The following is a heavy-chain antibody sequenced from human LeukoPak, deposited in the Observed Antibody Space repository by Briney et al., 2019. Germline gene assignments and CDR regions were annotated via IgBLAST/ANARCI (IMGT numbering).Heavy chain of an antibody. CDR1: GGTLSRYA. CDR2: IIPIFGTE. V-gene: IGHV1-69*01. J-gene: IGHJ4*02. D-gene: IGHD3-22*01. Sequence: GSSVKVSCKASGGTLSRYAISWVRQAPGQGLEWMGGIIPIFGTENYAQKFQGRVTITAAESTSTAYMELSSLGSKDTAVYYCARSGDYYDSSGYPVFDYWGQGTLVTVSS. CDR3: ARSGDYYDSSGYPVFDY.